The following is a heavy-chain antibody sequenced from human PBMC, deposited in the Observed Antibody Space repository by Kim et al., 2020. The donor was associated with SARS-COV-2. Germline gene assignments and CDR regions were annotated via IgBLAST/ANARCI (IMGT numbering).Heavy chain of an antibody. D-gene: IGHD5-12*01. CDR3: ARAKGDGYNFGFDY. V-gene: IGHV4-34*01. Sequence: PSLKSRVTISVDTSKNQFSLKLSSVTAADTAVYYCARAKGDGYNFGFDYWGQGTLVTVSS. J-gene: IGHJ4*02.